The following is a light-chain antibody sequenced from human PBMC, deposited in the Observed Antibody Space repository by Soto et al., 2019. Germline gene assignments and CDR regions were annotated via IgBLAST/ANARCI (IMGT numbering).Light chain of an antibody. CDR3: QQYDNSPWT. V-gene: IGKV3-20*01. J-gene: IGKJ1*01. Sequence: EIVLTQSPATLSLSPGETATLSCRASQTVSSTYLAWYQQTPGQAPRLLIYGASSRATGIPDRFSGSGSGTDFTLTISRLEPEDFAVYYCQQYDNSPWTFGQGTRWIS. CDR1: QTVSSTY. CDR2: GAS.